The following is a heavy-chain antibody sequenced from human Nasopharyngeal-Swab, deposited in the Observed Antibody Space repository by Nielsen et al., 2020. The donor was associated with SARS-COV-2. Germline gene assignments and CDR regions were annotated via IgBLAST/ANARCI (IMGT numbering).Heavy chain of an antibody. D-gene: IGHD3-16*02. V-gene: IGHV3-15*01. CDR1: GFTFRDAW. Sequence: GESLKISCAASGFTFRDAWMTWVRQAPGKGLEWVGRIKSKTDGGATDYAAPVKGRFTISRDDSENTLYLQMNSLETEDTAMYYCATPYKKSPHSDYIWGGYRYGLMYWGQGMLVTVSS. J-gene: IGHJ1*01. CDR2: IKSKTDGGAT. CDR3: ATPYKKSPHSDYIWGGYRYGLMY.